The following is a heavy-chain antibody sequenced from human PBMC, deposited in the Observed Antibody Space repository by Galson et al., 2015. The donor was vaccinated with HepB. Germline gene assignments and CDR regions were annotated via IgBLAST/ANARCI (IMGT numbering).Heavy chain of an antibody. V-gene: IGHV3-21*01. CDR3: ARGVLTWFAFDI. J-gene: IGHJ3*02. CDR1: GFTFSSYS. CDR2: ISSSSSYI. D-gene: IGHD3-16*01. Sequence: SLRLSCAASGFTFSSYSMNWVRQAPGKGLEWVSSISSSSSYIYYADSVKGRFTISRDNAKNSLYLQMNSLRAEDTAVYYCARGVLTWFAFDIWGQGTMVTVSS.